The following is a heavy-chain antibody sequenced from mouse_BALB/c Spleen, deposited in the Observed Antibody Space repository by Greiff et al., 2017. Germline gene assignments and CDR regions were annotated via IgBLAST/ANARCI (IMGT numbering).Heavy chain of an antibody. CDR2: IDPENGNT. CDR1: GFNIKDYY. CDR3: ARGGSNWDPFDY. Sequence: VQLQQSGAELVRPGALVKLSCKASGFNIKDYYMHWVKQRPEQGLEWIGWIDPENGNTIYDPKFQGKASITADTSSNTAYLQLSSLTSEDTAVYYCARGGSNWDPFDYWGQGTTRTVSS. D-gene: IGHD4-1*01. V-gene: IGHV14-1*02. J-gene: IGHJ2*01.